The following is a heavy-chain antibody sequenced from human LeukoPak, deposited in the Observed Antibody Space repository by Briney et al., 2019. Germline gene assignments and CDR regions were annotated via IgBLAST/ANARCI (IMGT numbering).Heavy chain of an antibody. J-gene: IGHJ6*04. CDR3: ARDPPSLSCVDV. CDR1: GFSFSSYW. V-gene: IGHV3-7*01. CDR2: IKQDGSQK. Sequence: AGGSLRLSCAASGFSFSSYWMNWVRQVPGRRLEWVANIKQDGSQKYYVDSVKGRFTVSRDNAKNSLYLQMNSLRAEDTAVYYCARDPPSLSCVDVWGKGTTVTVSS. D-gene: IGHD3-10*01.